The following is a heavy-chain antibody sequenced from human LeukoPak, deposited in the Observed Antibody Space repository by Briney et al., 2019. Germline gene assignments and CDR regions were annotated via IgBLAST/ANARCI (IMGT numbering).Heavy chain of an antibody. J-gene: IGHJ4*02. D-gene: IGHD6-19*01. CDR2: IWPLDSEV. CDR1: GYSFTSYW. Sequence: GESLKISCKASGYSFTSYWIAWVRQMPGKGLEGMGIIWPLDSEVRYSPSFQGQVTISVDKSSSTAYLQWSRLKASDTAVYYCARHGKYSSGSHYFDDWGQGILVTVSS. CDR3: ARHGKYSSGSHYFDD. V-gene: IGHV5-51*01.